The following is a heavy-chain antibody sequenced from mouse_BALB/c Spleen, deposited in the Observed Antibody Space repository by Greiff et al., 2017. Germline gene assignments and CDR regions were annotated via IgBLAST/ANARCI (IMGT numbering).Heavy chain of an antibody. Sequence: EVQLVESGGGLVKPGGSLKLSCAASGFTFSSYAMSWVRQSPEKRLEWVAEISSGGSYTYYPDTVTGRFTISRDNAKNTLYLEMSSLRSEDTAMYYCARDRGGYVDYWGQGTTLTVSS. CDR2: ISSGGSYT. J-gene: IGHJ2*01. CDR3: ARDRGGYVDY. D-gene: IGHD2-14*01. CDR1: GFTFSSYA. V-gene: IGHV5-9-4*01.